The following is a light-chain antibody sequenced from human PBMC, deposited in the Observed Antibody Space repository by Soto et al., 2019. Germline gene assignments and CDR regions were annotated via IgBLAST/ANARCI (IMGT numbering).Light chain of an antibody. CDR2: KAS. CDR3: QQYSTYPWT. CDR1: QSVGSW. J-gene: IGKJ1*01. Sequence: DIPMTQSPSTLSASVGDRVTITCRASQSVGSWLAWYQQKPGKAPKLLICKASSLESGVPSRFSGSGSGTEFTLAISSLQPDDFASYYCQQYSTYPWTFGQGTKVEIK. V-gene: IGKV1-5*03.